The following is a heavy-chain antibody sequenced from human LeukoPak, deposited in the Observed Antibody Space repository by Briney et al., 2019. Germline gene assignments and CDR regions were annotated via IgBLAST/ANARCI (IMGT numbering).Heavy chain of an antibody. Sequence: SVKVSCKASGGTFSSYAISWVRQAPGQGLEWMGGIIPIFGTANYAQKFQGRVTITADEPTSTAYMELSSLRSEDTAVYYCAREDGDGDYADAFDIWGQGTMVTVSS. CDR1: GGTFSSYA. D-gene: IGHD4-17*01. V-gene: IGHV1-69*01. CDR2: IIPIFGTA. CDR3: AREDGDGDYADAFDI. J-gene: IGHJ3*02.